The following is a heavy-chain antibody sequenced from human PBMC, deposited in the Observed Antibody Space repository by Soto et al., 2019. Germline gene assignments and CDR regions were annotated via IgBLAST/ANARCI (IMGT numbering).Heavy chain of an antibody. J-gene: IGHJ4*02. V-gene: IGHV3-33*01. Sequence: QVQLVESGGGVVQAGRSLRLSCAASGFTFSSYGMHWVRQAPGKGLEWVAIIWYDGGNKYYADSVKGRFTISRDNSKNKLYLQMNSLRAEDTAVYYCARDKFLLSYCGQGTLVTVSS. D-gene: IGHD2-15*01. CDR2: IWYDGGNK. CDR1: GFTFSSYG. CDR3: ARDKFLLSY.